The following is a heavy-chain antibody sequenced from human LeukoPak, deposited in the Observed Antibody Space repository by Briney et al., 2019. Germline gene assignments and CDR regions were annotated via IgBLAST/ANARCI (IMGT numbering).Heavy chain of an antibody. CDR3: ARDRGYSSSWYDPSYFDY. Sequence: SVKVSCKASGGTFSSYAISWVRQAPGQGLEWMGRIIPIFGTANYAQKFQGGVTITADKSTSTAYMELSSLRSEDTAVYYCARDRGYSSSWYDPSYFDYWGQGTLVTVSS. J-gene: IGHJ4*02. CDR1: GGTFSSYA. V-gene: IGHV1-69*06. D-gene: IGHD6-13*01. CDR2: IIPIFGTA.